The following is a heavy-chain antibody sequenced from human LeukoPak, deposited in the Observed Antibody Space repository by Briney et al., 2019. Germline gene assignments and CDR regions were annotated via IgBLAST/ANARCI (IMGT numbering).Heavy chain of an antibody. D-gene: IGHD4-17*01. CDR1: GGSISSSRDY. Sequence: SETLSLTCTVSGGSISSSRDYWAWLRQPPGKGLEWIGYIYYSGTTNYNPSLKSRVSMSVDTSKNQFSLKLTSVTAADTAVYYCARAGDYGDYVGWFDPWGQGTLVTVSS. V-gene: IGHV4-61*05. J-gene: IGHJ5*02. CDR2: IYYSGTT. CDR3: ARAGDYGDYVGWFDP.